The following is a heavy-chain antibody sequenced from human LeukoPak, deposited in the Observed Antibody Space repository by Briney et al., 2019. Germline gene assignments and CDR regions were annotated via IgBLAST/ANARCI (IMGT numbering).Heavy chain of an antibody. D-gene: IGHD3-10*01. CDR1: GYTFTSYA. V-gene: IGHV1-3*01. Sequence: ASVKVSCKASGYTFTSYAMHWVRQSPGQRLEWMGWINAGNGNTKYSQKFQGRVTITRDTSASTAYMELSSLRSEDTAVYYCAREMHPFTYYYGSGSPPYYYYYGMDVWGQGTTVTVSS. CDR2: INAGNGNT. J-gene: IGHJ6*02. CDR3: AREMHPFTYYYGSGSPPYYYYYGMDV.